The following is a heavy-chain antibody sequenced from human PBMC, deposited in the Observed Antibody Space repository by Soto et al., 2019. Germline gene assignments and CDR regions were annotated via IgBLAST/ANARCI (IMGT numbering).Heavy chain of an antibody. CDR2: IYNSRST. D-gene: IGHD6-6*01. Sequence: SETLSLTCTVLGGSFNDFYWSWTRQPPGKRLECVGYIYNSRSTNYNPSLQSRVTISVDPSKTQLSLNLRSVTTADTAVYYCARLGGVAARTFDYWGQGTLVTVSS. CDR1: GGSFNDFY. V-gene: IGHV4-59*01. CDR3: ARLGGVAARTFDY. J-gene: IGHJ4*02.